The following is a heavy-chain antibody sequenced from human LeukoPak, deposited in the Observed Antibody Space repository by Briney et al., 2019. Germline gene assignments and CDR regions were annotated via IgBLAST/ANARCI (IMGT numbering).Heavy chain of an antibody. V-gene: IGHV3-21*01. J-gene: IGHJ4*02. Sequence: GGSLRLSCAASGFTFSSYSMNWVGQAPGKGLEWVSSISSSSSYIYYADSVKGRFTISRDNAKNSLYLQMNSLRAEDTAVYYCARDMGATANDYWGQGTLVTVSS. CDR1: GFTFSSYS. D-gene: IGHD1-26*01. CDR3: ARDMGATANDY. CDR2: ISSSSSYI.